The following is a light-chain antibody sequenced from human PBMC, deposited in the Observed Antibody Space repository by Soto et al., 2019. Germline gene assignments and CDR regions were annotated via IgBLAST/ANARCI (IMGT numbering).Light chain of an antibody. J-gene: IGKJ3*01. CDR1: QSVSSN. V-gene: IGKV1-9*01. CDR2: GAS. CDR3: QQLNSFPFT. Sequence: TQSPATLSVSPGERATLSCRASQSVSSNLAWYQQKPGKAPNLLIYGASTLQSGVPSRFSGSGSGTEFTLKISSLQPEDFATYYCQQLNSFPFTFGPGTKVDI.